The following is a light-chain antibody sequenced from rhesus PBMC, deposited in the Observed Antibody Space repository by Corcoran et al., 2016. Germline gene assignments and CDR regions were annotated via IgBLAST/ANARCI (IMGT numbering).Light chain of an antibody. V-gene: IGKV1-22*01. Sequence: DIQMTQSPSSLSASVGDTVTITCRASQGISIWLAWYQQKPGKAPNLLIYKASSLHAGVPSRFSGSGSGTDFTHTISSLQSEDFATYYCQQYNSRPWTFGQGTKVEIK. CDR2: KAS. CDR3: QQYNSRPWT. CDR1: QGISIW. J-gene: IGKJ1*01.